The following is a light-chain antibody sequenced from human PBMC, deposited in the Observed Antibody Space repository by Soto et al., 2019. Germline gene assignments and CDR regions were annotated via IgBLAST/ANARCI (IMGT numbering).Light chain of an antibody. CDR3: TSYTSSNTLVV. V-gene: IGLV2-14*01. CDR1: SSDVGEYNY. CDR2: EVS. Sequence: QSVLTQPASVSGSPGQSITISCTGTSSDVGEYNYVSWYQQHPGKAPKLMIYEVSDRPSGVSNRFSGSKSGNTASLTISGLQAEDEADYYCTSYTSSNTLVVFGGGTKLTVL. J-gene: IGLJ2*01.